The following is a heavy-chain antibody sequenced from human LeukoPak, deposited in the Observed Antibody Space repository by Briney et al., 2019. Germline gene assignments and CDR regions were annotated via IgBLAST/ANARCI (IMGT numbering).Heavy chain of an antibody. Sequence: GGSLRLSCAASGFTFSSYSMNWVRQAPGKGLEWVSSISSSSSYIYYADSVKGRFTISRDNAKNSLYLQMNSLRAEDTAVYYCARDRRYYDSNWFDPWGQGPLVTVSS. CDR3: ARDRRYYDSNWFDP. V-gene: IGHV3-21*01. J-gene: IGHJ5*02. D-gene: IGHD3-22*01. CDR2: ISSSSSYI. CDR1: GFTFSSYS.